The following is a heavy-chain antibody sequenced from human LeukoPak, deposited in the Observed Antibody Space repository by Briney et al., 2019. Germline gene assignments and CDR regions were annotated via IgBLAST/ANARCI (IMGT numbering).Heavy chain of an antibody. J-gene: IGHJ5*02. CDR2: IKQDGSEK. CDR1: GFTFSSYW. Sequence: PGGSLRLSCAASGFTFSSYWMSWVRQAPGKGLEWVANIKQDGSEKYYVDSVKGRFTISRDNAKNSLYLQMNSLRAEDTAVYYCARVYNGHDLGGNWVDPWGQGTLVSVSS. D-gene: IGHD2-8*01. V-gene: IGHV3-7*01. CDR3: ARVYNGHDLGGNWVDP.